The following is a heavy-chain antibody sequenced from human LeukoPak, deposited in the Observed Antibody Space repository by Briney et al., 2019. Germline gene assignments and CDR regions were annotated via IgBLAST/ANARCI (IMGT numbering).Heavy chain of an antibody. CDR2: MNPNSGNT. CDR1: GYTFTSYD. Sequence: ASVKVSCKASGYTFTSYDINWVRQATGQGLEWMGWMNPNSGNTGYAQKFQGRVTITTDESTSTAYMELSSLRSEDTAVYYCARQRDAFDIWGRGTMVTVSS. CDR3: ARQRDAFDI. V-gene: IGHV1-8*03. J-gene: IGHJ3*02.